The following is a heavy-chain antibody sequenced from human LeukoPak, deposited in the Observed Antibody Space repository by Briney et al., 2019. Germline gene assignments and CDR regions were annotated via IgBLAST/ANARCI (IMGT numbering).Heavy chain of an antibody. CDR3: ARETSLAGFASGLGFNY. J-gene: IGHJ4*01. D-gene: IGHD6-19*01. Sequence: SETLSLTCTVSGGSISSYYWSWIRQPPGKGLEWIGYIYYSGSTNYNPSFKSRVTISVDTSKNQFSLKLSSVTAADTATYYCARETSLAGFASGLGFNYWGQGILVSVSS. V-gene: IGHV4-59*01. CDR2: IYYSGST. CDR1: GGSISSYY.